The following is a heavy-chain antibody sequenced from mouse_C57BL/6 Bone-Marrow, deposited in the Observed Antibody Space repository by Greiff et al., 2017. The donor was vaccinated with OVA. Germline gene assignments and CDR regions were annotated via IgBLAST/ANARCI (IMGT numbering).Heavy chain of an antibody. CDR3: ASGNPFAY. D-gene: IGHD2-1*01. V-gene: IGHV1-82*01. Sequence: VQLQESGPELVKPGASVKISCKASGYAFSSSWMNWVKQRPGKGLEWIGRIYPGDGDTNYNGKFKGKATLTADKSSSTAYMQLSSLTSEDSAVYFCASGNPFAYWGQGTLVTVSA. J-gene: IGHJ3*01. CDR1: GYAFSSSW. CDR2: IYPGDGDT.